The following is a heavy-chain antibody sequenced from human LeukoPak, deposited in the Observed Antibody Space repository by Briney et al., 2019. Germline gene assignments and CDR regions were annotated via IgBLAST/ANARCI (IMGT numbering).Heavy chain of an antibody. CDR2: INHSGST. CDR1: GVSFSGYY. V-gene: IGHV4-34*01. J-gene: IGHJ5*02. Sequence: SETLSLTCAVYGVSFSGYYWSWIRQPPGKGLEWIGEINHSGSTNYNPSLKSRVTISVDTSKNQFALKLSSVTAADTAVYYCARGPTSGCSSTSCYTGWFDPWGQGTLVTVSS. CDR3: ARGPTSGCSSTSCYTGWFDP. D-gene: IGHD2-2*02.